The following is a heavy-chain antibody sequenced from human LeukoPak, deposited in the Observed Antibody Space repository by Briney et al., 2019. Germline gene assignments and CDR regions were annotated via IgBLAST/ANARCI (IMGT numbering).Heavy chain of an antibody. V-gene: IGHV3-30*03. D-gene: IGHD6-19*01. Sequence: LSLTCTVSGSSICSYCWSWIRQPPGKGLEWVAVISYDGSNKYYADSVKGRFTISRDNSKNTLYLQMNSLRAEDTAVYYCARDIAVAGLYYYYYGMDVWGQGTTVTVSS. CDR3: ARDIAVAGLYYYYYGMDV. CDR2: ISYDGSNK. J-gene: IGHJ6*02. CDR1: GSSICSYC.